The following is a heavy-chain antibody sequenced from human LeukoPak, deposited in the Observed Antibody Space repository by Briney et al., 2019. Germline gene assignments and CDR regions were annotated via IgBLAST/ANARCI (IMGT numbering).Heavy chain of an antibody. J-gene: IGHJ4*02. CDR3: AKESTYYDFWSGYFNSPYYFDY. D-gene: IGHD3-3*01. CDR2: ISYDGSNK. CDR1: GFTFSSYG. Sequence: GGSLRLSCAASGFTFSSYGMHWVRQAPGKGLEWVAVISYDGSNKYYADSVKGRFTISRDNSKNTLYLQMNSPRAEDTAVYYCAKESTYYDFWSGYFNSPYYFDYWGQGTLVTVSS. V-gene: IGHV3-30*18.